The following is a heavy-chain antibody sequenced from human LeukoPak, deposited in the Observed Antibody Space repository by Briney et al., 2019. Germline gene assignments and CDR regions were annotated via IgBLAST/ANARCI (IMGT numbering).Heavy chain of an antibody. CDR2: ISYDGSNK. CDR3: AKSAEGYSYGRTYFDY. Sequence: PGRSLRLSCAASGFTFSSYGMHWVRQAPGKGLEWVAVISYDGSNKYYADSVKGRFTISRDNSKNTLYLQMNSLRVEDTAVYYCAKSAEGYSYGRTYFDYWGQGTLVTVSS. V-gene: IGHV3-30*18. CDR1: GFTFSSYG. J-gene: IGHJ4*01. D-gene: IGHD5-18*01.